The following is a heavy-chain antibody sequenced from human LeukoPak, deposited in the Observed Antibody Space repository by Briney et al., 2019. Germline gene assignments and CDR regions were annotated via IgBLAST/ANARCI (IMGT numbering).Heavy chain of an antibody. Sequence: PGGSLRLSCTASGFTFGDYAMSWFRHVPGRGGEWVGFLRSKSYRCTTEYAASVKVRFTISRHDSKSIAYLQMNSLKTDDTAVYYCSRDRLNAARGSVYYFDYWGQGTLVTVSS. CDR2: LRSKSYRCTT. D-gene: IGHD3-10*01. J-gene: IGHJ4*02. CDR1: GFTFGDYA. CDR3: SRDRLNAARGSVYYFDY. V-gene: IGHV3-49*03.